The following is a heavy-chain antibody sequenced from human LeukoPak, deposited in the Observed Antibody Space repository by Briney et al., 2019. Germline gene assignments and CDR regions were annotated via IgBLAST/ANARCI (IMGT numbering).Heavy chain of an antibody. Sequence: KPSETLSLTCTVSGGSISTYHWNWIRKSPEKGLEWIGYMQSIGNSNYNPSLKSRVTMSVDMSRNQIVLNLSSVTPADTAVYFCARDKQHSYGRYFDHWGQGILVTVSS. J-gene: IGHJ4*02. V-gene: IGHV4-59*01. CDR1: GGSISTYH. CDR3: ARDKQHSYGRYFDH. D-gene: IGHD5-18*01. CDR2: MQSIGNS.